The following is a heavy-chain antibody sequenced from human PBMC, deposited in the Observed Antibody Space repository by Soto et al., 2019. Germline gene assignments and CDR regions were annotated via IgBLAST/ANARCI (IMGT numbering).Heavy chain of an antibody. V-gene: IGHV4-30-4*01. Sequence: SETLSLTCTVSGGSISSGDYYWSWIRQPPGKGLEWIGYIYYSGSTYYNPSLKSRVTISVDTSKNQFSLKLSSVTAADTAVYYCARDVVTGTTTYTDYWGQGTLVTVSS. CDR3: ARDVVTGTTTYTDY. D-gene: IGHD1-7*01. CDR2: IYYSGST. CDR1: GGSISSGDYY. J-gene: IGHJ4*02.